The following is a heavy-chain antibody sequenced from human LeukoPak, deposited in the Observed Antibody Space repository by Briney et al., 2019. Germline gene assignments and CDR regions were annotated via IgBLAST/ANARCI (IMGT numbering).Heavy chain of an antibody. CDR3: ATINVRANNYDTDGFEY. J-gene: IGHJ4*02. V-gene: IGHV3-7*03. D-gene: IGHD3-16*01. Sequence: PGGSLRLSCAASGFTLSRFWMSWGRQAPGNRLEWVANRKQDGNEKYYEGSVKCRLPMSRDNAKNSSDLQMNSLRAEDTAVYYYATINVRANNYDTDGFEYWGQGTLVTVSS. CDR1: GFTLSRFW. CDR2: RKQDGNEK.